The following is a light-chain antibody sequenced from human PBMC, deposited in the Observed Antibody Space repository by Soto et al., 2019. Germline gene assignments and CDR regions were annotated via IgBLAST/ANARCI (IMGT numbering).Light chain of an antibody. CDR1: RGISSW. J-gene: IGKJ1*01. CDR2: KAS. CDR3: QQHTT. Sequence: DIQMTQSPSTLSASVGDRVTITCRGSRGISSWLAWYQLKPGKAPRLLIYKASSLASGVPSRFSGGGSGTEFTLTISSLQPEDVATYHCQQHTTFGQGTKVEI. V-gene: IGKV1-5*03.